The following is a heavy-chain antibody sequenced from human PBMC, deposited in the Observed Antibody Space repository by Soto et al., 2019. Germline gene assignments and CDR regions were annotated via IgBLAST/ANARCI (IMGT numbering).Heavy chain of an antibody. D-gene: IGHD6-19*01. CDR1: GFTVSSYA. Sequence: EVQLLESGGGLVQPGGSLRLSCAASGFTVSSYAMSWVRQAPGKGLEWVSTTSGRGGSTYYADSVKGRFTFSRDNSKNTPYLQMNSLRAEDTAVYYCALRLSYRNGWYYFGYWGQGTLVTVSS. V-gene: IGHV3-23*01. J-gene: IGHJ4*02. CDR2: TSGRGGST. CDR3: ALRLSYRNGWYYFGY.